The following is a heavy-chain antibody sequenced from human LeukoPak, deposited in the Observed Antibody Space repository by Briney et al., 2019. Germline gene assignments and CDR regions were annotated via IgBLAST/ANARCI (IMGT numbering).Heavy chain of an antibody. J-gene: IGHJ4*02. CDR2: IDAGNGNT. D-gene: IGHD6-13*01. CDR3: ARGEAAGTIY. V-gene: IGHV1-3*01. CDR1: GYTFTSYG. Sequence: ASVKVSCKASGYTFTSYGISWVRQAPGQRLEWMGWIDAGNGNTKYSQKFQGRVTITRDTSASTAYMELSSLRSEDTAVYYCARGEAAGTIYWGQGTLVTVSS.